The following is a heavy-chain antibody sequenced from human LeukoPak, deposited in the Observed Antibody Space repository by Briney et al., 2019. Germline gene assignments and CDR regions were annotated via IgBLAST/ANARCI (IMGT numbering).Heavy chain of an antibody. CDR2: ISGSGAST. J-gene: IGHJ4*02. Sequence: GGSLRLSCAASGFTFSSYAMSWVRQTPGKGLEWVSTISGSGASTYYADSVKGRFTVSRDNSKNTLHLQMKSLRAADTAVYYCAQIPFRSGDYHFDYWGQGTLLTVSS. CDR3: AQIPFRSGDYHFDY. V-gene: IGHV3-23*01. D-gene: IGHD3-3*01. CDR1: GFTFSSYA.